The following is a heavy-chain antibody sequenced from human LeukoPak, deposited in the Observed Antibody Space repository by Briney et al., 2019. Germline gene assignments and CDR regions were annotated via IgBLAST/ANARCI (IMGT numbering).Heavy chain of an antibody. J-gene: IGHJ6*02. CDR2: INPSGGST. V-gene: IGHV1-46*01. D-gene: IGHD4-23*01. Sequence: GASVKVSCRASGYTFTSYYMHWVRQAPGQGLEWMGIINPSGGSTSYAQKFQGRVTITRDRSMSTAYMELSSLRSEDTAMYYCASTDFQGNSDYGMDVWGQGTTVTVSS. CDR3: ASTDFQGNSDYGMDV. CDR1: GYTFTSYY.